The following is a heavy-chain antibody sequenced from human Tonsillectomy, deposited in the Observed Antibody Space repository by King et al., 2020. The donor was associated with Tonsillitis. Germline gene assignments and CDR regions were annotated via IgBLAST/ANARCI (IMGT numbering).Heavy chain of an antibody. D-gene: IGHD1-26*01. CDR1: GFTFSSYA. J-gene: IGHJ4*02. CDR2: ISGSGGST. Sequence: VQLVESGGGLVQPGGSLRLSCAASGFTFSSYAMSWVRQAPGKGLEWVSVISGSGGSTYYADSVKGRFTISRDNPKNTLYLQLNSLRAEDTALYYCAKGSGSDQVPSLSFDYWGQGTLVTVSS. V-gene: IGHV3-23*04. CDR3: AKGSGSDQVPSLSFDY.